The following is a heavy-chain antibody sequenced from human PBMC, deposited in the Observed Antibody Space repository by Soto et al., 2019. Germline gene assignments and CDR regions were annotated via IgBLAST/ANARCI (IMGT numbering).Heavy chain of an antibody. V-gene: IGHV3-74*01. J-gene: IGHJ4*02. CDR2: INPDGTST. CDR1: GFIFSDYW. CDR3: AGQRTNLPVDY. Sequence: EVQLVESGGGLVQPGGSLRLSCAASGFIFSDYWMHWVRQAPGEGLVWVSRINPDGTSTVYADSVKGRFTISRDNAKNMLYVQMNSLRAEDTAIYYCAGQRTNLPVDYWGQGTLVTVSS.